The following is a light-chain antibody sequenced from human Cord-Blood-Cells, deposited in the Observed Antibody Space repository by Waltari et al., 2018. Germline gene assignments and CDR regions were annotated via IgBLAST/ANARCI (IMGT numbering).Light chain of an antibody. CDR1: QSVSSSY. J-gene: IGKJ1*01. CDR2: GAS. Sequence: EIVLTQSPGTLSLSPGERATIPCRAGQSVSSSYLAWYQQKPSQAPRLLIYGASSSATGIPDRFSGSGSGTDFTLTISRLEPEEFAVYYCQQYGSSPGTFGQGTKVEIK. V-gene: IGKV3-20*01. CDR3: QQYGSSPGT.